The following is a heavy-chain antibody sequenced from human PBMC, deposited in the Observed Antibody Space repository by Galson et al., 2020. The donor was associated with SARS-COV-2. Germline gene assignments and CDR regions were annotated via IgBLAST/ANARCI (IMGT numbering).Heavy chain of an antibody. D-gene: IGHD5-12*01. CDR2: IDWDNDK. V-gene: IGHV2-70*01. CDR3: ARMADGYGGYDYGSSPFDY. CDR1: GLSLTTSGMG. Sequence: SGPTLVKPTQTLTLTCTFSGLSLTTSGMGVTWIRQPPGKALEWLALIDWDNDKYYSTSLKTRLTISGDTSKNQVFLTITNMDPEDTATYYCARMADGYGGYDYGSSPFDYWGQGTLVTVSS. J-gene: IGHJ4*02.